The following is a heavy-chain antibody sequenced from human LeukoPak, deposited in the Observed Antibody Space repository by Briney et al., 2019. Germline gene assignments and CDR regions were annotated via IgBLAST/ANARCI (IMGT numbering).Heavy chain of an antibody. Sequence: GGSLRLSCAVSGLIFRSYWMSWVRQAPGKGLEWVANINQDGSEKYFVDSVKGRFTISRDNAKISLHLQMNTLRAEDTAVYYCARERDGRFFDYWGQGTLVTVSS. CDR3: ARERDGRFFDY. CDR1: GLIFRSYW. V-gene: IGHV3-7*01. J-gene: IGHJ4*02. CDR2: INQDGSEK. D-gene: IGHD5-24*01.